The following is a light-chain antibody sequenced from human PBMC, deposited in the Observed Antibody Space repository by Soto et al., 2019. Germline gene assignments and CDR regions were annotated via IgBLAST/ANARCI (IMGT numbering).Light chain of an antibody. CDR3: QQYNNWPPWT. CDR2: GAS. J-gene: IGKJ1*01. Sequence: EIVMTQSPATLSVSPGERATLSCWASQSVGSNLAWYQKKPGQAPRLLIYGASTRAAGIPARFSGSGSGTAFTLTISSLQSEDFAVYYCQQYNNWPPWTFGQGTKVEIK. V-gene: IGKV3-15*01. CDR1: QSVGSN.